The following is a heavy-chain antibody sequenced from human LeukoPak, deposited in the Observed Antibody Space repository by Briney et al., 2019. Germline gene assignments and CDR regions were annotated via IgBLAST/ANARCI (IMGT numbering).Heavy chain of an antibody. CDR3: ARSVYCSGGSCGLNWFDP. CDR1: GYSISSGYY. J-gene: IGHJ5*02. CDR2: IYYSGST. V-gene: IGHV4-38-2*02. Sequence: PSETLSLTCTVSGYSISSGYYWGWIRQPPGKGLEWIGSIYYSGSTYYNPSLKSRVTISVDTSKNQFSLKLSSVTAADTAVYYCARSVYCSGGSCGLNWFDPWGQGTLVTVSS. D-gene: IGHD2-15*01.